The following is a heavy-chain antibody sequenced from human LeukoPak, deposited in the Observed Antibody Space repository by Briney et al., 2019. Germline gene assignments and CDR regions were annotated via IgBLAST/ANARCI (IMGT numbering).Heavy chain of an antibody. V-gene: IGHV3-21*04. CDR1: GFTFSSYS. CDR2: ISSSSSYI. D-gene: IGHD2-21*01. CDR3: AKDNCGGDCYLSNYYFDY. Sequence: GGSLRLSCAASGFTFSSYSMNWVRQAPGKGLEWVSSISSSSSYIYYADSVKGRFTISRHNSKNTLYLQMNSLRAEDTALYYCAKDNCGGDCYLSNYYFDYWGQGTLVTVSS. J-gene: IGHJ4*02.